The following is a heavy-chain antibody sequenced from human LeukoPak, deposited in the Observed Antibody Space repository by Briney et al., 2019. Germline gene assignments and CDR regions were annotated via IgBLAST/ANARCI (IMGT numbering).Heavy chain of an antibody. V-gene: IGHV3-23*01. CDR3: AKVGYYDSSGYYY. J-gene: IGHJ4*02. Sequence: GGSLRLSCAASGFTFSSYVMSWVRQAQGRGLEWVSAITGSGDSTYYADSVKGRFTISRDNFNTLYLQVNSLRAEDTAVYYCAKVGYYDSSGYYYWGQGTPVTVSS. D-gene: IGHD3-22*01. CDR1: GFTFSSYV. CDR2: ITGSGDST.